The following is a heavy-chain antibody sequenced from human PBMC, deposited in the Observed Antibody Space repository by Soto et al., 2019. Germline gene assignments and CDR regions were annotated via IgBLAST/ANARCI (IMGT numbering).Heavy chain of an antibody. CDR2: IYYSGST. Sequence: QVQLQESGPGLVKPSETLSLTCTVSGGSISSYYWSWIRQPPGKGLEWIGYIYYSGSTNYNPSLKSRVTISVDTSTHQFSLKLSSVTAADTAVYYCARQQWLVLNAFDIWGQGTMVTVSS. J-gene: IGHJ3*02. V-gene: IGHV4-59*01. CDR3: ARQQWLVLNAFDI. D-gene: IGHD6-19*01. CDR1: GGSISSYY.